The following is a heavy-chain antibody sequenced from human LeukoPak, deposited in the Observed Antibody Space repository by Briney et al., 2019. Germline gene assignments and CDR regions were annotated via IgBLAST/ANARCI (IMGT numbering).Heavy chain of an antibody. Sequence: SETLSLTCTVSGGSISSSSYYWGWIRQPPGKGLEWIGSIYYSGSTYYNPSLKSRVTISVDTSKNQFSLKLSSVTAADTAVYYCARDRRIVGATKGYYYYYYGMDVWGQGTTVTVSS. V-gene: IGHV4-39*07. J-gene: IGHJ6*02. CDR2: IYYSGST. CDR1: GGSISSSSYY. D-gene: IGHD1-26*01. CDR3: ARDRRIVGATKGYYYYYYGMDV.